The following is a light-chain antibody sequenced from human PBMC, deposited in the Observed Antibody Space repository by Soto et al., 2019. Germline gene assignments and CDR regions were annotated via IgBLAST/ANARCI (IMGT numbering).Light chain of an antibody. CDR1: QCISNY. CDR3: QKYNSAPWT. J-gene: IGKJ1*01. V-gene: IGKV1-27*01. CDR2: AAS. Sequence: DIQMTQSPSSLSASVGDRVTITCRASQCISNYLAWYQQKPGKVPTLLIYAASTLQSGVPSRFSGSGSGTDFTLTISSLQPEDVATYYCQKYNSAPWTFGQGTKVEIK.